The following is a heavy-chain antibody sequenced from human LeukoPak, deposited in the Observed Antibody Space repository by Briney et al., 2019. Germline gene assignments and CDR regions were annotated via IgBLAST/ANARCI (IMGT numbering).Heavy chain of an antibody. V-gene: IGHV3-23*01. CDR3: AKELVRDRSRPLGV. Sequence: PGGSLRLSCAASGFTFSSYAMSWVRQAPGKGLEWVSAISGSGGSTYYADSVKGRFTISRDNSKNTLYLQMNSLRAEDTAVCYCAKELVRDRSRPLGVWGQGTTVTVSS. J-gene: IGHJ6*02. CDR2: ISGSGGST. CDR1: GFTFSSYA. D-gene: IGHD3-10*01.